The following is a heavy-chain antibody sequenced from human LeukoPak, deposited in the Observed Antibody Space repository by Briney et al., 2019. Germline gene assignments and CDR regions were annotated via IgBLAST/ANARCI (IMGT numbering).Heavy chain of an antibody. Sequence: QPGGSLRLSCAASGFTFSRYWMPWVRQAPGKGLVWVSRINSDGSSTSYADSVKGRFTISRDNAKCTRYLQMNSLRAEDTAAYYCASTIAVAATDYWGQGTLVTVPS. D-gene: IGHD6-19*01. V-gene: IGHV3-74*01. J-gene: IGHJ4*02. CDR2: INSDGSST. CDR1: GFTFSRYW. CDR3: ASTIAVAATDY.